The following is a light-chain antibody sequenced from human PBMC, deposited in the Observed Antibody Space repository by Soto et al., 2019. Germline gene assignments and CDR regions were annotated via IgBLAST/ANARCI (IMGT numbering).Light chain of an antibody. J-gene: IGKJ4*01. CDR2: AVS. V-gene: IGKV1-39*01. Sequence: DIQMTQSPSSLSASVGDRVPITCRASQSVKTYLTWYQQKPGKAPKALIYAVSSLQSGVPSRFSGSGSGTEFTHTVSGLQPEDCATYYCQQSYSTPPTFGGATKVDIK. CDR1: QSVKTY. CDR3: QQSYSTPPT.